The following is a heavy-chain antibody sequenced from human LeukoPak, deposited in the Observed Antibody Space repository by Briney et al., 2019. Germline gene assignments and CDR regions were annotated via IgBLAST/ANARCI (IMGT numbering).Heavy chain of an antibody. CDR3: AKGGLGVTMIVVVITHFDY. J-gene: IGHJ4*02. D-gene: IGHD3-22*01. V-gene: IGHV3-23*01. CDR2: ISGSGGST. Sequence: GGSLRLSCAASGFTFSSYAMSWVRQAPGKGLEWVSAISGSGGSTYYADSVKGRFTISRDNSKNTLYLQMNSLKAEDTAVYYCAKGGLGVTMIVVVITHFDYWGQGTLVTVSS. CDR1: GFTFSSYA.